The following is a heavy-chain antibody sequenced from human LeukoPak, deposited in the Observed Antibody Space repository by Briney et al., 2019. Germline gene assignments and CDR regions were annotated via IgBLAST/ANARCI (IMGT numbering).Heavy chain of an antibody. V-gene: IGHV3-43*02. CDR3: AKDKAGTIVWYGRWAIGLFDY. CDR2: ISADGGST. J-gene: IGHJ4*02. Sequence: PAGSLTLSCAASGFNFDAYAMHWVRQAPGKGLQWISLISADGGSTYYADSVKGRFTISRDNSRNSLYLQMNSLTTEDTAFYYCAKDKAGTIVWYGRWAIGLFDYWGQGTLLTVSS. CDR1: GFNFDAYA. D-gene: IGHD6-13*01.